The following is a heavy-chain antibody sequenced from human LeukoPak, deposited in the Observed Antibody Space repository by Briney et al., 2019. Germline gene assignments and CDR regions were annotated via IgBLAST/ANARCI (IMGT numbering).Heavy chain of an antibody. D-gene: IGHD3-3*02. V-gene: IGHV3-23*01. CDR2: MSGGVDT. Sequence: GGSLRLSCSASGLTFSNYAMIWARPPPGKGREWVSTMSGGVDTYYAGSVRVRFIISRENSRNTLFLQMDSLTAEDTAVYCCAKAVDSIFGVVIDALDVWGQGTLVIVSS. J-gene: IGHJ3*01. CDR3: AKAVDSIFGVVIDALDV. CDR1: GLTFSNYA.